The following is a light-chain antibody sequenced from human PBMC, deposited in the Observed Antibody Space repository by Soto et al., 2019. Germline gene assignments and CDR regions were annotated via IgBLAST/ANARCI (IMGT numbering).Light chain of an antibody. J-gene: IGKJ1*01. CDR3: QQYGSWT. CDR1: QTISSNY. V-gene: IGKV3-20*01. Sequence: EIVLTQSPGTLSVSPGERATLSCRASQTISSNYLAWYQQKPGQAPSLLNYGTSSRATGIPDRFSGSGSGTDFTLTISSLDPEDSAIYYCQQYGSWTFGQGTKVEIK. CDR2: GTS.